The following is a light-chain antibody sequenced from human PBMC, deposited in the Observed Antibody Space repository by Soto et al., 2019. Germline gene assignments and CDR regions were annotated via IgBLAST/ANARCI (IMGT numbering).Light chain of an antibody. CDR3: QQYNNWPIT. J-gene: IGKJ5*01. V-gene: IGKV3D-15*01. CDR1: QSVSSSH. CDR2: AAS. Sequence: EIVLTQSPGTLSLSPGERATLSCRSSQSVSSSHLAWYQHKPGQAPRLLIYAASSRATGSPDRFSGSGSGTEFSLTVSSLQSEDFAVYYCQQYNNWPITFGQGTRLEIK.